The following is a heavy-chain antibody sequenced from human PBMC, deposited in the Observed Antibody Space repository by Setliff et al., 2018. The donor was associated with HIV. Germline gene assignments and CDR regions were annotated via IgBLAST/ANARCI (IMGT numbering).Heavy chain of an antibody. Sequence: GGSLRLSCAASGFTFSNSWMTWVRQAPGKGLEWVANIKKDGSDKFYVDSVKGRFAISRDNAKNSLNLEMNSLRAEDTALYYCARDRGVRGANDAFNIWGLGTMVTVSS. J-gene: IGHJ3*02. CDR1: GFTFSNSW. CDR2: IKKDGSDK. D-gene: IGHD3-10*01. CDR3: ARDRGVRGANDAFNI. V-gene: IGHV3-7*03.